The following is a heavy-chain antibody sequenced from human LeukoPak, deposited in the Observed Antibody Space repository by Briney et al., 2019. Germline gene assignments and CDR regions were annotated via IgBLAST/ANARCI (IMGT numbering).Heavy chain of an antibody. CDR2: ISRSSSYI. CDR1: GFTFSSYS. Sequence: GGSLRLSCAASGFTFSSYSMNWVRQAPGKGLEWVSSISRSSSYIYYADTVKGRFTISRDNAKNSLYLQMNSLRAEDTAVYYCARWRMGSIFGVVNDYWCRGTGVIVSA. D-gene: IGHD3-3*02. J-gene: IGHJ4*02. CDR3: ARWRMGSIFGVVNDY. V-gene: IGHV3-21*01.